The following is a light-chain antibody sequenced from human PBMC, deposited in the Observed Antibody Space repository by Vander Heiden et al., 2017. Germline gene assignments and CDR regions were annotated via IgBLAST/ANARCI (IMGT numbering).Light chain of an antibody. CDR1: DIGSRQ. Sequence: SYELTPSLSLSVALGQTATITCEGHDIGSRQVHWYQRKPGQAPVLVIYDDDDRPSGIPERFSGSNSGNTATLTISRAQAGDEADYFCQVRDSSTNWVFGGGTKMTVL. CDR2: DDD. J-gene: IGLJ3*02. CDR3: QVRDSSTNWV. V-gene: IGLV3-9*01.